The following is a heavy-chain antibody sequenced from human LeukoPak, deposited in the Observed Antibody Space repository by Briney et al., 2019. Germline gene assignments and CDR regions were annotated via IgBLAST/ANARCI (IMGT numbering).Heavy chain of an antibody. CDR1: GFTFSSYG. CDR2: IWYDGSNK. Sequence: GRSLRLSCAASGFTFSSYGMHWVRQAPCKGLEWVAVIWYDGSNKYYADSVKGRFTISRDNSKNTLDLQMNSLRAEDTAGYYCAKHLLVGGTRGAYAFDIWGRGTMVTVSS. J-gene: IGHJ3*02. CDR3: AKHLLVGGTRGAYAFDI. V-gene: IGHV3-33*06. D-gene: IGHD1-26*01.